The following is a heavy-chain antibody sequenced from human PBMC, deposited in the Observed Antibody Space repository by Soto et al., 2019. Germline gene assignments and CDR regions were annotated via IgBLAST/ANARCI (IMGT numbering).Heavy chain of an antibody. V-gene: IGHV1-18*04. Sequence: ASVKVSCKASGYTFTSYGISWVRQAPGQGLEWMGWISAYNGNTNHAQKLQGRVTMTTDTSTSTAYMELRSLRSDDTAVYYCARDHMYYYDSSGYPPPHDYWGQGTLVTVSS. CDR3: ARDHMYYYDSSGYPPPHDY. CDR2: ISAYNGNT. CDR1: GYTFTSYG. J-gene: IGHJ4*02. D-gene: IGHD3-22*01.